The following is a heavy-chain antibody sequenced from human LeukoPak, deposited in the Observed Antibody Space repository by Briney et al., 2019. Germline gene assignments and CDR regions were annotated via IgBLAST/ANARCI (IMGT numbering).Heavy chain of an antibody. Sequence: GGSLRFSCAASGFTFSSYWMSWVRQAPGKGLEWVANIKQDGSEKYHVDSVKGRFTISRDNAKNSLYLQMNSLRAEDTAVYYCASPRSITGNPIDYWGQGTLVTVSS. CDR3: ASPRSITGNPIDY. CDR1: GFTFSSYW. CDR2: IKQDGSEK. D-gene: IGHD1-20*01. J-gene: IGHJ4*02. V-gene: IGHV3-7*01.